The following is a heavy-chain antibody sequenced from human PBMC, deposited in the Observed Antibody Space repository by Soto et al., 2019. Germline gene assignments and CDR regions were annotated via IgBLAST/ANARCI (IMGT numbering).Heavy chain of an antibody. CDR2: IFSNDEK. V-gene: IGHV2-26*01. Sequence: SGPTLVNPTATLTLTCTVSGFSLSNARMGVSWIRQPPGKALEWLAHIFSNDEKSYSTSLKSRLTISKDTSKSQVVLPMTNMDPVDTATYYCAWIRIVGIPKVPWLDPGCQGTLVTVSS. J-gene: IGHJ5*02. CDR1: GFSLSNARMG. CDR3: AWIRIVGIPKVPWLDP. D-gene: IGHD1-26*01.